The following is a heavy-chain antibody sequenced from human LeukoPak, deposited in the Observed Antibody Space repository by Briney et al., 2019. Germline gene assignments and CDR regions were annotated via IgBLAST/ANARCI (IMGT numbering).Heavy chain of an antibody. CDR2: ISGSGGST. Sequence: GGSLRLSCAASGFTFSSYAMSWVRQAPGKGLEWVSAISGSGGSTYYADSVKGRFTISRDNSKNALYLQMNSLRAEDTAVYYCAKSGDYGGNIGAFDIWGQGTMVTVSS. V-gene: IGHV3-23*01. CDR3: AKSGDYGGNIGAFDI. J-gene: IGHJ3*02. CDR1: GFTFSSYA. D-gene: IGHD4-23*01.